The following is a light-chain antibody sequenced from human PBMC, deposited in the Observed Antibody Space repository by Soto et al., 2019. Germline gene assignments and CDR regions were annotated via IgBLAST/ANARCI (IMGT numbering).Light chain of an antibody. Sequence: EIMMTQSPGTLSASPGERATLSCRASQSVSSNLAWYQQKPGQAPRLLIYAVSTRATGIPARVSGSGSGTEFTLTISSLQSEDFAVYSCQKYNTWPLTFGQGTKVEIK. J-gene: IGKJ1*01. CDR3: QKYNTWPLT. CDR1: QSVSSN. V-gene: IGKV3-15*01. CDR2: AVS.